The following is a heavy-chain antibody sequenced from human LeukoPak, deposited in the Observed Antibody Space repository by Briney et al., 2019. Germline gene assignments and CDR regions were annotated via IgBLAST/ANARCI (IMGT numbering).Heavy chain of an antibody. D-gene: IGHD6-13*01. CDR1: GFTFSSYA. CDR3: AKECSGSLKYFDY. CDR2: ISGSGTAT. V-gene: IGHV3-23*01. Sequence: GGSLRLSCAASGFTFSSYAMSWVRQAPGRGLEWVSVISGSGTATAYADSVKGRFTISRDNSKNTLYLQINSLRAEDTAIYFCAKECSGSLKYFDYWGLGTLVTVSS. J-gene: IGHJ4*01.